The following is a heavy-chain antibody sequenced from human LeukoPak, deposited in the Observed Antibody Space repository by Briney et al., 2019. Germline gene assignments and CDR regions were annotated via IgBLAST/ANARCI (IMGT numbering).Heavy chain of an antibody. CDR2: ISYDGSNK. J-gene: IGHJ1*01. V-gene: IGHV3-30*18. CDR1: GFTFSSYG. CDR3: AKDRVGATTHPAEYFQH. Sequence: PGGSLRLSCAASGFTFSSYGMHWVRQAPGKGLEWVAVISYDGSNKYYADSVKGRFTISRDNSKNTLYLQMNSLRAEDTAVYYCAKDRVGATTHPAEYFQHWGQGTLVTVSS. D-gene: IGHD1-26*01.